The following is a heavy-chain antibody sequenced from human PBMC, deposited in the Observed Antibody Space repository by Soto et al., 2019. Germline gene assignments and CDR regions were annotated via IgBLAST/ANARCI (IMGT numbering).Heavy chain of an antibody. Sequence: QVQLQESGPGLVKPSQTLSLTCTVSGGSISSGGYYWSWIRQHPGKGLEWIGYIYYSGSTYYNPSLKSRFTISVDTSKKQFSLKLSSVNAADTAVYFCARDRGYESSLGLYYWGQGTLVTVSS. D-gene: IGHD3-22*01. CDR2: IYYSGST. V-gene: IGHV4-31*03. CDR3: ARDRGYESSLGLYY. J-gene: IGHJ4*02. CDR1: GGSISSGGYY.